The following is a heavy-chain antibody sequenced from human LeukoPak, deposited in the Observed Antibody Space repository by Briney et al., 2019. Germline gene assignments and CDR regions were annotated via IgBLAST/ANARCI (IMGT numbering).Heavy chain of an antibody. Sequence: GGSLRLSCAASGFTFSSYAMHWVRQAPGKGLEWVAVISYDGSNKYYADSVKGRFTISRDNSKNTLYLQMNSLRAEDTAVYYCARDGSSSAQYYYYYMDVWGKGTTVTVSS. V-gene: IGHV3-30-3*01. CDR3: ARDGSSSAQYYYYYMDV. J-gene: IGHJ6*03. CDR1: GFTFSSYA. D-gene: IGHD6-13*01. CDR2: ISYDGSNK.